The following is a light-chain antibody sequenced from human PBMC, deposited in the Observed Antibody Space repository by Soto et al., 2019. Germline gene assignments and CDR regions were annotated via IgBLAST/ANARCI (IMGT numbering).Light chain of an antibody. V-gene: IGKV1-5*03. CDR1: QSLNRW. J-gene: IGKJ4*02. CDR3: QQYDSSST. Sequence: DIQMTQSPSTLSASVGDRVTITFRASQSLNRWLAWYQQKPGKAPRLLIYKASSLESGVPSRFSGSGSGTEFTLTISSLQPDDSATYYCQQYDSSSTFGGGTKVDIK. CDR2: KAS.